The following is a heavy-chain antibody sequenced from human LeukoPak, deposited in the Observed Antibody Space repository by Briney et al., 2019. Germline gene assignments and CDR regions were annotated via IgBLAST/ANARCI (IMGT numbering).Heavy chain of an antibody. J-gene: IGHJ4*02. CDR1: GLTLSGYW. CDR3: ARARGNSYGYFEY. D-gene: IGHD5-18*01. V-gene: IGHV3-74*01. CDR2: INGDASST. Sequence: GGSLRLSCAASGLTLSGYWMHWVRQAPGKGLVWVSRINGDASSTSYADSVKGRFTISRDNAKSTLYLQMNSLRVEDTAVYYCARARGNSYGYFEYWGQGTLVTVSS.